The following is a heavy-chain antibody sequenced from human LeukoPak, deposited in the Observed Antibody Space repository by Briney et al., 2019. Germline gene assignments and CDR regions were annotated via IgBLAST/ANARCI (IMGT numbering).Heavy chain of an antibody. J-gene: IGHJ1*01. CDR1: GFTLSSYW. CDR3: AKEIYGDPTGGRFQH. V-gene: IGHV3-74*01. Sequence: GGSLRLSCAASGFTLSSYWMHWVRQVPGKGLVWVSRINSDGSSTNYADSVKGRFTISRDNAKNTLYLQMKSLRAEDTAVYYCAKEIYGDPTGGRFQHWGQGTLVTVSS. CDR2: INSDGSST. D-gene: IGHD4/OR15-4a*01.